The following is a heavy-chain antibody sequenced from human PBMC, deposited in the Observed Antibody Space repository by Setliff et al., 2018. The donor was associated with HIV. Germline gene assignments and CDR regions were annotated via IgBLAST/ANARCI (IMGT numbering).Heavy chain of an antibody. J-gene: IGHJ4*02. Sequence: SETLSLTCAVYGGPTTDHYWNWIRQSPGMGLEWIAEIHHTGYTNYNPSLRSRVSVSLDMSNNQFSLRLSSVTAADAAVYYCAGVFVTQSTTQDFWGQGTLVTVSS. CDR1: GGPTTDHY. V-gene: IGHV4-34*01. CDR3: AGVFVTQSTTQDF. CDR2: IHHTGYT. D-gene: IGHD2-21*02.